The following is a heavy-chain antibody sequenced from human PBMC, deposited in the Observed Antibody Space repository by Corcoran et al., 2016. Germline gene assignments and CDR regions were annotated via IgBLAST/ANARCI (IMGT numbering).Heavy chain of an antibody. CDR2: IGHDGDT. Sequence: EAQLVESGGGSVQPGGSLRLSCAAYGFTLSTYDMHWVRQTTGEGLEWVSAIGHDGDTYYAGSVKGRFTISRENAENCMYLQMNSLRAEDTAVYYCARVCSGDDCYPPLKAMDVWGQGTTVTVSS. D-gene: IGHD2-21*02. J-gene: IGHJ6*02. CDR3: ARVCSGDDCYPPLKAMDV. CDR1: GFTLSTYD. V-gene: IGHV3-13*01.